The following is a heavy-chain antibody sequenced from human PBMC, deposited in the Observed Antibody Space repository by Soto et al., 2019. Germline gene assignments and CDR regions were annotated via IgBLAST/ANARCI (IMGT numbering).Heavy chain of an antibody. CDR1: GGYIISYY. J-gene: IGHJ4*02. CDR2: IYYSGST. Sequence: SVTMCLTWTVAGGYIISYYGSWIRQPPGKGLEWIGYIYYSGSTNYNPSLKSRVTISVDTSKNQFSLKLSSVTAADTAVYYCAREWSGYVKIWGQGTLVTISS. V-gene: IGHV4-59*01. CDR3: AREWSGYVKI. D-gene: IGHD5-12*01.